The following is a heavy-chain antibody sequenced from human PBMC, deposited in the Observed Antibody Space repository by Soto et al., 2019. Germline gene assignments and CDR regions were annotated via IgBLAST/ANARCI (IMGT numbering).Heavy chain of an antibody. CDR2: ISPIFGTP. CDR3: ARVVVGTRLSLDY. D-gene: IGHD1-26*01. J-gene: IGHJ4*02. V-gene: IGHV1-69*01. Sequence: QVQLVQSGAEVKKPGSSVTVSCKASGGTFSSYTISWVRQAPGQGLEWMAGISPIFGTPIYAQKFQDRVTINADDSTMTAYMEMNRLTSQDTVVYYSARVVVGTRLSLDYWVQGTLVTISS. CDR1: GGTFSSYT.